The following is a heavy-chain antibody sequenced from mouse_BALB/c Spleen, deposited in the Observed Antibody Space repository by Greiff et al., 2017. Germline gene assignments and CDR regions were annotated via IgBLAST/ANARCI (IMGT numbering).Heavy chain of an antibody. V-gene: IGHV1-69*01. D-gene: IGHD1-1*01. CDR3: ARRYGSSYFDY. Sequence: QVQLQQPGAVLVMPGASVKMSCKASGYTFTDYWMHWVKQRPGQGLEWIGAIDTSDSYTSYNQKFKGKATLTVDESSSTAYMQLSSLTSEDSAVYYCARRYGSSYFDYWGQGTTLTVSS. CDR1: GYTFTDYW. J-gene: IGHJ2*01. CDR2: IDTSDSYT.